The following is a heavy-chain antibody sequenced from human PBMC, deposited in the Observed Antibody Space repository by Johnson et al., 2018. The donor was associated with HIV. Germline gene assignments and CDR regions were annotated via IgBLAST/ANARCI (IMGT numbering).Heavy chain of an antibody. V-gene: IGHV3-53*01. J-gene: IGHJ3*02. Sequence: MLLVESGGGLVQPGGSLRLSCAASGFTVSPYYMTWVRQASGKGLEWVSLLYSIGKPYNAASLKGRFTISRDYSKNRLYLQMNSLRAEDTAVYYCASQIYDYDSGGYSGVFDIWGQGTMVTVSS. CDR3: ASQIYDYDSGGYSGVFDI. D-gene: IGHD3-22*01. CDR1: GFTVSPYY. CDR2: LYSIGKP.